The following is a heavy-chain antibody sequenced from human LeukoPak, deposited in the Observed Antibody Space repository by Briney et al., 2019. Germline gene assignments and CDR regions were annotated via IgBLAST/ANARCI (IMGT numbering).Heavy chain of an antibody. CDR1: GFTFSSYA. CDR3: AKERPGYHAVDY. J-gene: IGHJ4*02. CDR2: ISYDGSNK. D-gene: IGHD5-18*01. V-gene: IGHV3-30*04. Sequence: PGGSLRLSCAASGFTFSSYAMHWVRQAPGKGLEWVAVISYDGSNKYYADSVKGRFTISRDNSKNTLYLQMNSLRAEDTAVYYCAKERPGYHAVDYWAREPWSPSPQ.